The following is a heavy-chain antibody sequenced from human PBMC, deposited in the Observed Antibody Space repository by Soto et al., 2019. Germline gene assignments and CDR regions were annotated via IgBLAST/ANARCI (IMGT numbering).Heavy chain of an antibody. CDR1: GGAISSGGHY. J-gene: IGHJ4*02. D-gene: IGHD3-16*01. CDR3: ARDGRLSTQGGALDY. CDR2: INCRGST. Sequence: QVQLQESGPGLVKPSQTLSLTCTVSGGAISSGGHYWSWIRQCPGKGLAWIAKINCRGSTYYNPSLKSRVTISVDTSKNQLALKLSSVTAADTAVYYCARDGRLSTQGGALDYWGQGTLVTVSS. V-gene: IGHV4-31*03.